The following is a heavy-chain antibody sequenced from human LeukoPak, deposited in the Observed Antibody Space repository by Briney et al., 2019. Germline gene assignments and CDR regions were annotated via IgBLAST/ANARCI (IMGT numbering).Heavy chain of an antibody. Sequence: ASVKVSCKASGYTFTSYYMHWVRQAPGQGLEWMGIINPSGGSTSYAQKFQGRVTMTRDTSTSTVYMELSSLRSEDTAVYYCARDLGHDSSGYYLDYWGQGTLVTVSS. CDR1: GYTFTSYY. D-gene: IGHD3-22*01. CDR3: ARDLGHDSSGYYLDY. J-gene: IGHJ4*02. V-gene: IGHV1-46*01. CDR2: INPSGGST.